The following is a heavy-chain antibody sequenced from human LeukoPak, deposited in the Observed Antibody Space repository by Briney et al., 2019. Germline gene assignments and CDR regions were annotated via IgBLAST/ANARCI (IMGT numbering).Heavy chain of an antibody. CDR2: IYYSGST. D-gene: IGHD5-12*01. V-gene: IGHV4-39*07. CDR3: ARVARGFNSGYDFDY. J-gene: IGHJ4*02. Sequence: SETLSLTCTVSGGSISSSSYYWGWIRQPPGKGLEWIGSIYYSGSTYYNPSLKSRVTISVDTSKNQFSLKLSSVTAADTAVYYCARVARGFNSGYDFDYWGQGTLVTVSS. CDR1: GGSISSSSYY.